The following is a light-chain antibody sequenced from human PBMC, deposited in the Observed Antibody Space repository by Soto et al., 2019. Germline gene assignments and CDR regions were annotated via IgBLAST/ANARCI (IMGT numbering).Light chain of an antibody. CDR3: QQYGSSPPYT. V-gene: IGKV3-20*01. CDR1: QSVSNNY. J-gene: IGKJ2*01. Sequence: EVVLTQAPGTLSLSPGERATLSCRASQSVSNNYFAWYQQKPGQAPRLLIFGSSDRATGIPDRFSGSASGTAFTLTISRLEPEDFAVYYCQQYGSSPPYTFGQGTKLASK. CDR2: GSS.